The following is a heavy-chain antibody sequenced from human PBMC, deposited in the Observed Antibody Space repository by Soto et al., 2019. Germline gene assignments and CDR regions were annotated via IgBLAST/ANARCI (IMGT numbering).Heavy chain of an antibody. D-gene: IGHD3-3*01. V-gene: IGHV1-2*02. J-gene: IGHJ3*02. CDR2: INPATGAA. Sequence: QLHLVQSGAVVKKPEASVTVSCSASGYPVTAYYMHWVRQAPGRGLEWMGGINPATGAAKYTQTFQGRVTMTRDTSTSKVFMELSGLTSEDTAVFYCAIGGGVGVAGSAAFDMWGQGTLVTVSS. CDR1: GYPVTAYY. CDR3: AIGGGVGVAGSAAFDM.